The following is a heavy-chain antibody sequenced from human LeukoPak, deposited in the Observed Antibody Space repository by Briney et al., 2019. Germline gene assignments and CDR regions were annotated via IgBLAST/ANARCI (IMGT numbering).Heavy chain of an antibody. D-gene: IGHD6-19*01. J-gene: IGHJ4*02. CDR1: GFTFSSYA. CDR2: ISDRGGYS. CDR3: ARDPPSGGFDY. V-gene: IGHV3-23*01. Sequence: GGSLRLSCAASGFTFSSYAMSWVRQAPGKGLEWVSGISDRGGYSYYADSVKGRFTFSRDNSKNTLYLQMNSLRAEDTAVYYCARDPPSGGFDYWGQGALVTVSS.